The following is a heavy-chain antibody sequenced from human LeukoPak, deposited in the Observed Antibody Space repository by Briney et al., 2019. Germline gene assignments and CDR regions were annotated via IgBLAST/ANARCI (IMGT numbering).Heavy chain of an antibody. V-gene: IGHV1-69*13. CDR1: GDTFSSYA. D-gene: IGHD1/OR15-1a*01. J-gene: IGHJ4*02. CDR3: ARSNNVFFAGDH. CDR2: IIPMSGTT. Sequence: SVKVSCKASGDTFSSYAFSSVRHAPGQGLEWMGAIIPMSGTTHYAQNFQGRVTITSDESTRTVYFEVTSLRSEDTALYYCARSNNVFFAGDHWGQGTLVTVSS.